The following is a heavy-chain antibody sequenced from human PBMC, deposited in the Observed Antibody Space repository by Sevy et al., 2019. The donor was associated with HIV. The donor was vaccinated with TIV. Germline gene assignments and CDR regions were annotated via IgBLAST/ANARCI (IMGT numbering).Heavy chain of an antibody. CDR1: GFTFSSYS. Sequence: GGSLRLSCAASGFTFSSYSMNWVRQAPGKGLEWVSSISSSSNYIYYADSVKGRFTISRDNAKNSLYLQMNSLRAEDTAGYYCARDQREGDCSGGSCYSDAFDIWGQGTMVTVSS. D-gene: IGHD2-15*01. CDR3: ARDQREGDCSGGSCYSDAFDI. V-gene: IGHV3-21*01. J-gene: IGHJ3*02. CDR2: ISSSSNYI.